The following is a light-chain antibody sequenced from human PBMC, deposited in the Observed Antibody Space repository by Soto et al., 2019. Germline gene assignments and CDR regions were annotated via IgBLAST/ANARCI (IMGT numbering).Light chain of an antibody. CDR3: QQRSNWPLT. CDR1: QSVSAY. J-gene: IGKJ3*01. CDR2: DAS. V-gene: IGKV3-11*01. Sequence: EIVLTQSPATLSLSPGESATLSCRASQSVSAYLAWYQQKPGQAPRLLIYDASSRATGIPARFSGSGSGTDFILTISGLEPEDFAIYYCQQRSNWPLTFGPGTKVDI.